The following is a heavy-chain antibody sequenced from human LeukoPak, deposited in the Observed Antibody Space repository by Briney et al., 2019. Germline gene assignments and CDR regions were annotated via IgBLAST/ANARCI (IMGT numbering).Heavy chain of an antibody. D-gene: IGHD3-10*01. CDR2: INHSGST. CDR1: GGSFSGYY. CDR3: ARSRGYYGSGSYLLYYYGMDV. Sequence: SETLSLTCAVYGGSFSGYYWSWIRQPPGKGLEWIGEINHSGSTNYNPSPKSRVTISVDTSKNQFSLKLSSVTAADTAVYYCARSRGYYGSGSYLLYYYGMDVWGQGTTVTVSS. V-gene: IGHV4-34*01. J-gene: IGHJ6*02.